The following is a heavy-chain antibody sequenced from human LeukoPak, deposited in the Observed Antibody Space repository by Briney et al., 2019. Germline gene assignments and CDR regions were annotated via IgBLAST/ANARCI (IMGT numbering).Heavy chain of an antibody. Sequence: SETLSLTCTVSGGSISGYYWSWIRQPPGKGLEWIGFIYYNGRTNNNPSLKSRVTISVDTSKNQFSLKLSSVTAADTAIYYCAREGYSYGFDYWGQGTLVTVSS. CDR2: IYYNGRT. D-gene: IGHD5-18*01. J-gene: IGHJ4*02. CDR1: GGSISGYY. CDR3: AREGYSYGFDY. V-gene: IGHV4-59*01.